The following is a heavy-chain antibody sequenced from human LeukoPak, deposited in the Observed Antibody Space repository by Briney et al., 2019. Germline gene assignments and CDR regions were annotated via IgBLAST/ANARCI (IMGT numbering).Heavy chain of an antibody. J-gene: IGHJ3*01. Sequence: GRSLRLSCAASGLTFSRNGMHWVRQAPGNWLEWVAVILPDGSDKYYADSVTGRFTISRDNSKNTLYLQMNSLRADDTAVYYCARNARDSVFDLWGQGTMVTVSS. CDR1: GLTFSRNG. CDR3: ARNARDSVFDL. CDR2: ILPDGSDK. V-gene: IGHV3-33*01.